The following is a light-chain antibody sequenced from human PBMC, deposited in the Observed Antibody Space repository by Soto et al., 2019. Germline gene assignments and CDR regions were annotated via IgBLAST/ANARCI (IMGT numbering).Light chain of an antibody. CDR3: QQYGSSPLT. CDR1: QSVSSTY. J-gene: IGKJ4*01. Sequence: EVVLTQSPGTLSLSPGERATLSCRASQSVSSTYLAWYQQKPGQAPRLLISGASSRATVIPDRFSGSGSGTDFTLTISRLEPEDCAVYYCQQYGSSPLTFGGGTKVEIK. V-gene: IGKV3-20*01. CDR2: GAS.